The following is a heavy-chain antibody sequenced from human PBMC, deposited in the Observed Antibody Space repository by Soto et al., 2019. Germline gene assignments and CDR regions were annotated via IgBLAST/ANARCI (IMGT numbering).Heavy chain of an antibody. J-gene: IGHJ4*02. CDR1: GVSFNSYG. V-gene: IGHV1-69*09. CDR3: ARMKLARLDL. CDR2: ITPNMPLT. Sequence: QVQLLQSGAEVKRPGSSVRVSCKASGVSFNSYGFAWVRQAPGQGLEWLGKITPNMPLTNYAHSFQGRVTITAETSTSTSYLELTSLTSEDTAVYYCARMKLARLDLWGQGTLVTVSS.